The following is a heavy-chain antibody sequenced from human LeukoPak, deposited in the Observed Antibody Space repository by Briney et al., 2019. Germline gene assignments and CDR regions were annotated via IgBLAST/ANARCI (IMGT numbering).Heavy chain of an antibody. D-gene: IGHD3-10*01. V-gene: IGHV4-34*01. Sequence: SETLSLTCAVYGGSFSGYYWSWIRQPPGKGLEWIGEINHSGSTNYNPSLKSRVTISVDTSKNQFSLKLSSVTAADTAVYYCARLILYYYGSGSPPSWFDPWGQGTLVTVSS. J-gene: IGHJ5*02. CDR3: ARLILYYYGSGSPPSWFDP. CDR1: GGSFSGYY. CDR2: INHSGST.